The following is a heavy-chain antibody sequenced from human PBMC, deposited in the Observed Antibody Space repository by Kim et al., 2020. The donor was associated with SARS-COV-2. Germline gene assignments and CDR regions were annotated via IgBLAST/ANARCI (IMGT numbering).Heavy chain of an antibody. CDR3: ARDFGAYYYGSGSYFHLNNYYYYGMDV. D-gene: IGHD3-10*01. CDR1: GFTFSSYG. CDR2: IWYDGSNK. Sequence: GGSLRLSCAASGFTFSSYGMHWVRQAPGKGLEWVAVIWYDGSNKYYADSVKGRFTISRDNSKNTLYLQMNSLRAEDTAVYYCARDFGAYYYGSGSYFHLNNYYYYGMDVWGQGTTVTVSS. V-gene: IGHV3-33*01. J-gene: IGHJ6*02.